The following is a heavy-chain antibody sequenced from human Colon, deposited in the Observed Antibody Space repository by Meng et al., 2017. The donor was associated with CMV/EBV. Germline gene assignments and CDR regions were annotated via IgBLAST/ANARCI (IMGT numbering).Heavy chain of an antibody. CDR1: GFTSANY. CDR3: AIDDAATGKGELEH. V-gene: IGHV3-66*01. D-gene: IGHD6-13*01. Sequence: EVLLVDSGGGLVQPGGSLRISCAASGFTSANYMSWVRQAPGKGLEWVSLIYSGGNTYYADSVKGRFTISRDNSKNILYLQMNSLRAEDTAVYYCAIDDAATGKGELEHWGQGTLVTVSS. J-gene: IGHJ1*01. CDR2: IYSGGNT.